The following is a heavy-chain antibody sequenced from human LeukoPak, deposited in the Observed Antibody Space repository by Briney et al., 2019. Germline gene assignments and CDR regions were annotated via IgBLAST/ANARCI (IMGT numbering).Heavy chain of an antibody. CDR2: IYTSGST. CDR1: GGSISSGSYY. J-gene: IGHJ4*02. V-gene: IGHV4-61*02. CDR3: ARWRPIPNYFDY. Sequence: SETLSLTCTVSGGSISSGSYYWSWIRQPAGKGLEWIGRIYTSGSTNYNPSLKSRVTISVDTSKNQFSLKLSSVTAADTAVYYCARWRPIPNYFDYWGQGTLVTVSS. D-gene: IGHD2-2*02.